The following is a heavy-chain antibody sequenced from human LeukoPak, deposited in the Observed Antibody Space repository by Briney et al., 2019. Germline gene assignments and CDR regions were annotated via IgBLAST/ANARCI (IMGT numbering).Heavy chain of an antibody. CDR2: IIPIFGTA. CDR1: GGTFSSYA. J-gene: IGHJ4*02. Sequence: ASVMVSCKASGGTFSSYAISWVRQAPGQGLEWMGGIIPIFGTANYAQKFQGRVTVTADESTSTAYMELSSLRSEDTAVYYCARDGDLTNFDYWGQGTLVTVSS. CDR3: ARDGDLTNFDY. V-gene: IGHV1-69*13. D-gene: IGHD7-27*01.